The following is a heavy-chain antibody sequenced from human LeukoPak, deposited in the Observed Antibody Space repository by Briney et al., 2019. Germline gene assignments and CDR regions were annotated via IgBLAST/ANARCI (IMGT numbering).Heavy chain of an antibody. D-gene: IGHD3-10*01. CDR3: ASKGTNYYYYGMDV. CDR1: GGSISSSSYY. J-gene: IGHJ6*02. Sequence: TETLSLTCTVSGGSISSSSYYWGWIRQPPGKGLEWIGSIYYSGSTYYNPSLKSRVTISVDTSKNQFSLKLSSVTAADTAVYYCASKGTNYYYYGMDVWGQGATVTVSS. V-gene: IGHV4-39*01. CDR2: IYYSGST.